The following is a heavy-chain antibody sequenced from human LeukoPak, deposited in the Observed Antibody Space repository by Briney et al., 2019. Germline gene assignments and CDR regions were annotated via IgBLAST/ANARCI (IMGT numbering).Heavy chain of an antibody. V-gene: IGHV4-59*01. Sequence: PETLSLTCTVSGGSISSYYWSWIRQPPGKGLEWIGYIYYSGSTNYNPSLKSRVTISVDTSKNQFSLKLSSVTAADTAVYYCARVGGYCSSTSCYVSGLFDYWGQGTLVTVSS. CDR3: ARVGGYCSSTSCYVSGLFDY. D-gene: IGHD2-2*01. J-gene: IGHJ4*02. CDR1: GGSISSYY. CDR2: IYYSGST.